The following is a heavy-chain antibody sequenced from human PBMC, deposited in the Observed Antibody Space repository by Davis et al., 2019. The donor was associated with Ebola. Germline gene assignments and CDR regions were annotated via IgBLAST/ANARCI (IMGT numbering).Heavy chain of an antibody. J-gene: IGHJ3*01. V-gene: IGHV3-23*01. CDR2: IRGSGDNT. CDR3: AKQGDTSDAFDV. D-gene: IGHD2-2*02. CDR1: GFTFSISA. Sequence: PGGSLRLSCAASGFTFSISAMSWVRQAPGKGLEWVSIIRGSGDNTNYADSVRGRFTISRDTSKSTLYMQMNTLRAEDTAIYYCAKQGDTSDAFDVWGQGTMVTVSS.